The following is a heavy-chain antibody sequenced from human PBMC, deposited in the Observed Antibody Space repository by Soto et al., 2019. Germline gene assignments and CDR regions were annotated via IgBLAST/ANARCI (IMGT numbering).Heavy chain of an antibody. Sequence: QVQLVESGGGVVQPGRSLRLSCAASGFTFSSFGMHWVRQAPGKGLEWVAVIWYDGSNKYYADSVKGRFTISRDNSKNTLFLQMDSLRAEDTAVYYFARGNYESSGYLDYWGQGTLVTVSS. V-gene: IGHV3-33*01. J-gene: IGHJ4*02. CDR3: ARGNYESSGYLDY. CDR1: GFTFSSFG. CDR2: IWYDGSNK. D-gene: IGHD3-22*01.